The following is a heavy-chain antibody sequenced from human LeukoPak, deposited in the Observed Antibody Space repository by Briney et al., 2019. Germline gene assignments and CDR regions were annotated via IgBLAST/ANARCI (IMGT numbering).Heavy chain of an antibody. CDR1: GYTFTSYA. V-gene: IGHV1-3*01. D-gene: IGHD2-2*01. CDR2: INAGNGNT. CDR3: ARVGIVVVPAAMLDY. Sequence: ASVNVSCKASGYTFTSYAMHWVRQAPGQRLEWMGWINAGNGNTKYSQKFQGRVTITRDTSASTAYMELSSLRSEDTAVYYCARVGIVVVPAAMLDYWGQGTLVTVSS. J-gene: IGHJ4*02.